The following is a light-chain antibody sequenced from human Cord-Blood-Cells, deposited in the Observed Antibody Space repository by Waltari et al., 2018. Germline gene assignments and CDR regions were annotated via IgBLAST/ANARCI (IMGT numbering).Light chain of an antibody. CDR2: DVS. J-gene: IGLJ3*02. V-gene: IGLV2-14*01. CDR3: SPYTSSSTWV. CDR1: SSDGGGYYY. Sequence: QSALTQPASVSGSPGQSITISCTGTSSDGGGYYYVSWYQQNPGKAPKLGIYDVSHRPSGVSNRFSGSRSGNTATLTISGLQAEDEADYYCSPYTSSSTWVFGGGTKLTVL.